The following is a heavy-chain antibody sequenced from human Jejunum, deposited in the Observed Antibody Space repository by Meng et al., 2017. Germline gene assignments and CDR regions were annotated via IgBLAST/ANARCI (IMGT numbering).Heavy chain of an antibody. V-gene: IGHV1-2*06. CDR2: ITPKSGGA. CDR1: GYNFADYQ. J-gene: IGHJ4*02. D-gene: IGHD3-16*01. Sequence: QGQLVQLVAGGKKLGASGKCSRKASGYNFADYQVYWVRQAPGQGLEWMGRITPKSGGALYTHRFQGRVALSRGTSINTAYMELSSLTSDDTAVYYCACDQTAPYTGFNYWGQGTLVTVSS. CDR3: ACDQTAPYTGFNY.